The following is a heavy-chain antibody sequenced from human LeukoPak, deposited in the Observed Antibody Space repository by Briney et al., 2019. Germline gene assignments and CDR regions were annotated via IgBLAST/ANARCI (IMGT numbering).Heavy chain of an antibody. Sequence: SETLSLTCTVSGGSISSGGYYWSWIRQPPGKGLEWIGYIYHSGSTYYNPSLKSRVTISVDRSKNQFSLKLSSVTAADTAVYYCARVLFVCSGGEPCDAFDIWGQGTMVTVSS. CDR1: GGSISSGGYY. V-gene: IGHV4-30-2*01. J-gene: IGHJ3*02. CDR2: IYHSGST. D-gene: IGHD2-15*01. CDR3: ARVLFVCSGGEPCDAFDI.